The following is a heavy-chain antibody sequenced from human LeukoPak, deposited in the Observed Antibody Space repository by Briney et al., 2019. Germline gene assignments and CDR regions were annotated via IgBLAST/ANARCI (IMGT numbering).Heavy chain of an antibody. J-gene: IGHJ6*03. Sequence: GGSLRLSCAASGFTFSSFAMSWVRQAPGKGLEWVSAISGSGGSTYYADSVKGRFTISRDNSKNTLYLQMNSLRAEDTAVYYCAKYGVPAYCGGDCYPEYYYYYYMDVWGKGTTVTVSS. D-gene: IGHD2-21*02. CDR2: ISGSGGST. CDR1: GFTFSSFA. V-gene: IGHV3-23*01. CDR3: AKYGVPAYCGGDCYPEYYYYYYMDV.